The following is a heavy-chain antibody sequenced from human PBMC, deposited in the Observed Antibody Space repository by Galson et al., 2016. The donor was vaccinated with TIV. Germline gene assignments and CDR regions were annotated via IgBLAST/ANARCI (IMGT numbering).Heavy chain of an antibody. Sequence: QSGAEVKKPGESLRISCKASGYTFNSYEISWVRQASGQGLEWMGWIKPNSGETGFAQRFQDRVPMTTDTSISTAYMELRSLTSEDTAVYYCARVRDIRAEPGGMTGGFNGGWFDPWGQGTLVTVSS. J-gene: IGHJ5*02. D-gene: IGHD1-20*01. CDR3: ARVRDIRAEPGGMTGGFNGGWFDP. V-gene: IGHV1-8*01. CDR1: GYTFNSYE. CDR2: IKPNSGET.